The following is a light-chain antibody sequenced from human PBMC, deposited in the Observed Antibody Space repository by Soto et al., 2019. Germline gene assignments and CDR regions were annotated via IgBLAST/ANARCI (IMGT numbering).Light chain of an antibody. Sequence: EIVMTQSPATLSVSPGERATLSCRASQTVADSLVWYQQKPGQPPRPLIKGASTRATGIPATFSGSGSGTEFTLTISSLQSEDFAVYYCQQYGSSPRTFGQGTKVEIK. V-gene: IGKV3-15*01. CDR3: QQYGSSPRT. CDR2: GAS. J-gene: IGKJ1*01. CDR1: QTVADS.